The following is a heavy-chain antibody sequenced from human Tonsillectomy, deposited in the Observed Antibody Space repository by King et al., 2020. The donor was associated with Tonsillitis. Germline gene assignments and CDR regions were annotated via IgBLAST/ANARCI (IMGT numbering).Heavy chain of an antibody. J-gene: IGHJ2*01. V-gene: IGHV3-9*01. CDR3: VKDISSIIGVVILPDHLYFDL. D-gene: IGHD3-3*01. Sequence: VQLVESGGGLVQPGRSLRLSCAASGFNFDEHAMHWVRQVPGKGLEWVSGISWNRDDKVYADSVKGRFTISRDNAKNSLYLQMNSLRLEDTALYYCVKDISSIIGVVILPDHLYFDLWGRGTLVTVSS. CDR1: GFNFDEHA. CDR2: ISWNRDDK.